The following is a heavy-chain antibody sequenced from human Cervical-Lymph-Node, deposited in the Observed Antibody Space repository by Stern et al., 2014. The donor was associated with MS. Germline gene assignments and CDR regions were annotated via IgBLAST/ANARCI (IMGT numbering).Heavy chain of an antibody. CDR1: GYRFSTFY. V-gene: IGHV1-2*06. Sequence: VQLVESGAEVKKPGASVKVSCKASGYRFSTFYLHWLRPAPGQGLQWIGRIDPGSGATTSYQPFQGRRIMTSDRSITTAYLELSGLRSDDTAVYYCARIYCSGDECYHSFDTWGQGTLVTVSS. D-gene: IGHD3-16*02. CDR2: IDPGSGAT. CDR3: ARIYCSGDECYHSFDT. J-gene: IGHJ4*02.